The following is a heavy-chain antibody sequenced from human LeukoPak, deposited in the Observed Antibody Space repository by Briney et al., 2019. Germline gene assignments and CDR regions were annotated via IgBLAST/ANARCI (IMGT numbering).Heavy chain of an antibody. CDR2: INHSGST. CDR1: GGSFSGYY. D-gene: IGHD3-9*01. CDR3: ARGLGGYDILTGYLFDP. J-gene: IGHJ5*02. Sequence: SETLSLTCAVYGGSFSGYYWSWIRQPPGKGLEWIGEINHSGSTNYNPSLKSRVTISVDTSKNQFSLKLSSVTAADTAVYYCARGLGGYDILTGYLFDPWGQGTLVTVSS. V-gene: IGHV4-34*01.